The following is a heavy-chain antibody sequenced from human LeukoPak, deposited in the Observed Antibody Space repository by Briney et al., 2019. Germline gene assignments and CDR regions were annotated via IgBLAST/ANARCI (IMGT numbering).Heavy chain of an antibody. CDR1: GFTFSDYY. D-gene: IGHD3-22*01. Sequence: GSLRLSCAASGFTFSDYYMSWIRQPPGKGLEWIGYIYYSGSTNYNPSLKSRVTISVDTSKNQFSLKLSSVTAADTAVYYCARHIPAGIVVVIDAFDIWGQGTMVTVSS. V-gene: IGHV4-59*08. CDR3: ARHIPAGIVVVIDAFDI. CDR2: IYYSGST. J-gene: IGHJ3*02.